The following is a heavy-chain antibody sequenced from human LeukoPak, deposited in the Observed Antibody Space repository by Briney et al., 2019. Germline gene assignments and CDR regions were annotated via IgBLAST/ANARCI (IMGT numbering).Heavy chain of an antibody. CDR3: AQTGVPGDY. Sequence: GGSLRLSCAASGFTLSNYAMSWVRQAPGKGLEWVSAIGGSSDFTYYAEYVKGRFTTSRDNSKETLYLQMNSLRAEDTSVYYCAQTGVPGDYWAQGTLVTVSS. CDR2: IGGSSDFT. D-gene: IGHD7-27*01. CDR1: GFTLSNYA. V-gene: IGHV3-23*01. J-gene: IGHJ4*02.